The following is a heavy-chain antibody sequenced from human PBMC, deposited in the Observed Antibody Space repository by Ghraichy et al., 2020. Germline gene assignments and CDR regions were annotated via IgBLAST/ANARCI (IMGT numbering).Heavy chain of an antibody. Sequence: SQTLSLTCTVSGGSISSYYWSWIRQPPGKGLEWVGYIYYSGGTNYNPSLKSRVTISVDTSKNQFSLKLSSVIAADTAVYYCASGSGYYNPLDYWGQGTLVTVSS. V-gene: IGHV4-59*01. CDR1: GGSISSYY. J-gene: IGHJ4*02. D-gene: IGHD3-22*01. CDR3: ASGSGYYNPLDY. CDR2: IYYSGGT.